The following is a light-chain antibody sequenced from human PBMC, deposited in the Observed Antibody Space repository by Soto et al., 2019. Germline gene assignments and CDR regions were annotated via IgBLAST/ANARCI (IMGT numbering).Light chain of an antibody. Sequence: DIQITQSPSTLPASVGDRVTITFRASQSISSWLAWYQQKPGKAPKLLIYDASSLESGVPSRSSGSGSGTEFTLTISSLQPDDFTTYYCQQYNSYWTFGQGTKVDIK. V-gene: IGKV1-5*01. CDR1: QSISSW. J-gene: IGKJ1*01. CDR3: QQYNSYWT. CDR2: DAS.